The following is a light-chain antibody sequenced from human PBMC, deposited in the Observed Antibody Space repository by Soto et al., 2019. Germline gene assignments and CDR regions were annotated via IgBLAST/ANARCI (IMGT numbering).Light chain of an antibody. J-gene: IGKJ4*01. CDR1: QSVGSNY. V-gene: IGKV3D-20*02. Sequence: EFVLTQSPGSLSLSPGERATLSCRASQSVGSNYLAWYQQKPGQAPRLLIYGASSRATGIPGRFSGSGSGTEFTLTISSLQSEDFAVYYCQQRSNWPYLAFGGGTKVDIK. CDR2: GAS. CDR3: QQRSNWPYLA.